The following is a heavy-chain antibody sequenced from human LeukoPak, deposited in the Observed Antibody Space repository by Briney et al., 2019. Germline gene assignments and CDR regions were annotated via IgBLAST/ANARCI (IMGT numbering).Heavy chain of an antibody. CDR2: IYYSGST. CDR1: GGSISSSSYY. J-gene: IGHJ4*02. V-gene: IGHV4-39*07. D-gene: IGHD2-21*01. Sequence: KPSETLSLTCTVSGGSISSSSYYWGWIRQPPGKGLEWIGSIYYSGSTYYNPSLKSRVTISVDTSKNQFSLKLSSVTAADTAVYYCARGGIPDYWGQGILVTVSS. CDR3: ARGGIPDY.